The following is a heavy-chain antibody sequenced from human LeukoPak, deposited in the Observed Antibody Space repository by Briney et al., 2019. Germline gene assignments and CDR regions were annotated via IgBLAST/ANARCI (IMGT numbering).Heavy chain of an antibody. J-gene: IGHJ4*02. CDR2: IYYSGST. V-gene: IGHV4-39*07. CDR3: ARDAHFYFDY. Sequence: SETLSLTCTVSGGSISSSSYYWGWIRQPPGKGLEWIGSIYYSGSTYYNPSLKSRVTISVGTSKNQFSLKLSSVTAADTAVYYCARDAHFYFDYWGQGTLVTVSS. CDR1: GGSISSSSYY.